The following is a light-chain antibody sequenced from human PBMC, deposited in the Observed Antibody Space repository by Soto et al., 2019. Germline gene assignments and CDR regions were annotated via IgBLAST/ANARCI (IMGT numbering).Light chain of an antibody. V-gene: IGLV1-44*01. CDR3: AAWDGSLNAYV. CDR2: TDN. CDR1: SSNIGSNA. Sequence: QSVLTQPPSASGTPGQRVTISCSGSSSNIGSNAVNWYQQFPGTAPKLLIYTDNQRPSVVPHRFSGSKSGTSASLAISGLQSEDEADYFCAAWDGSLNAYVFGAGTKLTVL. J-gene: IGLJ1*01.